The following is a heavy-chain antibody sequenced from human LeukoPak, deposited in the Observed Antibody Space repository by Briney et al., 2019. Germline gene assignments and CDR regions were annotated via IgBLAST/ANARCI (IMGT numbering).Heavy chain of an antibody. V-gene: IGHV3-7*04. CDR2: IKQDGSKQ. CDR3: TRGGGWFPDY. Sequence: GGSLRLSCVASGFALSSYWMSWVRPAPGKGLEWVANIKQDGSKQYYVDSVKGRFTISRDNAKNSLYLQMNSLRAEDTAVYYCTRGGGWFPDYWGQGTLVTVSS. CDR1: GFALSSYW. D-gene: IGHD6-19*01. J-gene: IGHJ4*02.